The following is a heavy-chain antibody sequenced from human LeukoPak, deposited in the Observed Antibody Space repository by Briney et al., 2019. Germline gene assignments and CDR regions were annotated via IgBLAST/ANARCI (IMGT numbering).Heavy chain of an antibody. CDR3: GTLLSNAAFDY. J-gene: IGHJ4*02. Sequence: ASVKVSCKASGYIFTGYYMHWVRQAPGQGLEWMGWINPNSGETRYAQKFQGRVTMTTDTSISTAYMELSRLRSDETAVYYCGTLLSNAAFDYWGQGTLVTVSS. CDR2: INPNSGET. V-gene: IGHV1-2*02. D-gene: IGHD6-25*01. CDR1: GYIFTGYY.